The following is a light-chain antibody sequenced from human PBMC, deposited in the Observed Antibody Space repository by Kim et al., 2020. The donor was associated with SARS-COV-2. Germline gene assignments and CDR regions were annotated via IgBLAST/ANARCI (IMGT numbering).Light chain of an antibody. Sequence: QSFTISCTGTSSDVGSSNLVSWYQHYPGKAPKLIIYGGSKRPSGVSNRFSGSKSGNTAFLTISGLQAEDEADYYCCSYAGSSKGVFGGGTQLTVL. CDR2: GGS. V-gene: IGLV2-23*01. CDR3: CSYAGSSKGV. J-gene: IGLJ2*01. CDR1: SSDVGSSNL.